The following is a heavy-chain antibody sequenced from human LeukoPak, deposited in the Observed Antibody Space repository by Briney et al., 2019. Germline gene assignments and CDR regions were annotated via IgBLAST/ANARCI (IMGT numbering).Heavy chain of an antibody. CDR2: IYTSTGNP. V-gene: IGHV7-4-1*02. D-gene: IGHD3-22*01. CDR3: ATFPSYRGYSTMIVVGWAFDI. CDR1: GYTFTSYG. Sequence: ASVKVSCKASGYTFTSYGISWVRQAPGQGHEWMGGIYTSTGNPTYAQGFTGRFVFSLDTSVSTAYLQISSLKAEDTAVYYCATFPSYRGYSTMIVVGWAFDIWGQGTMVTVSS. J-gene: IGHJ3*02.